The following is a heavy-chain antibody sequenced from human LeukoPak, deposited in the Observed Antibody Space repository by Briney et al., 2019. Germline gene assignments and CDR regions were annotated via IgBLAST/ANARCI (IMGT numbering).Heavy chain of an antibody. V-gene: IGHV7-4-1*02. CDR3: ARGGVGASFDY. J-gene: IGHJ4*02. Sequence: ASVNVSCKASGYIFTSYAMNWVRQAAGQGLEWMGWINTNTGNPTYAQGFTGRFVFSLDTSVSTAYLQISSLKAEDTAVYYCARGGVGASFDYWGQGTLVTVSS. CDR2: INTNTGNP. D-gene: IGHD2-15*01. CDR1: GYIFTSYA.